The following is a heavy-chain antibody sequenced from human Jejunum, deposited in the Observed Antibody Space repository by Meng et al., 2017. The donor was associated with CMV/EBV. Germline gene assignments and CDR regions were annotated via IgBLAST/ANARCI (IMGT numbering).Heavy chain of an antibody. J-gene: IGHJ4*02. D-gene: IGHD3-10*01. V-gene: IGHV3-23*01. CDR3: AKGFHYGSGSYPGTSDY. Sequence: FSVFALSWFRQARGAGLECFSTISGSTGSTYYTDSVKGRFTISRDNSKNTLYLQMNSLRAEDTAVYYCAKGFHYGSGSYPGTSDYWGQGTLVTVSS. CDR2: ISGSTGST. CDR1: FSVFA.